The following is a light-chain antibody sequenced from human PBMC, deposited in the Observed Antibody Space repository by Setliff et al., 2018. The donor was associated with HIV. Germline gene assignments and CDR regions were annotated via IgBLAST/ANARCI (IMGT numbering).Light chain of an antibody. J-gene: IGLJ1*01. CDR1: SGDIGRYNY. V-gene: IGLV2-14*03. Sequence: QSALTQPASVSGSPGQSITISCTGTSGDIGRYNYVSWYQQHPGKAPKLMIYDVNNRPSGVSNRFSGSKSGNTASLTISGLQPEDGADYYCSSYTNSVTVVFGTGTKVTVL. CDR2: DVN. CDR3: SSYTNSVTVV.